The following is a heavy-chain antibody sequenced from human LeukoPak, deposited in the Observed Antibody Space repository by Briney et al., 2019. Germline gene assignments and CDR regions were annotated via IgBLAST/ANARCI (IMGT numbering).Heavy chain of an antibody. Sequence: PSETLSLTCTVSGGSISNYYWIWIRQPPGKGLEWIGYIYYSGSTNYSPSLKSRVTISVDTSKNQFSLKLSSVTAADTAVYYCARDLWFGETLWWFDPWGQGTLVTVSS. CDR1: GGSISNYY. J-gene: IGHJ5*02. CDR3: ARDLWFGETLWWFDP. CDR2: IYYSGST. D-gene: IGHD3-10*01. V-gene: IGHV4-59*01.